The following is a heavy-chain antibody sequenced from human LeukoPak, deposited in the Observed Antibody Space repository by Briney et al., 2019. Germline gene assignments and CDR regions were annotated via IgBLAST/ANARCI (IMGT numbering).Heavy chain of an antibody. CDR2: MNPNSGNT. V-gene: IGHV1-8*01. J-gene: IGHJ4*02. CDR3: ARRNTAMVAGLDY. CDR1: GYTFTTYD. Sequence: ASVKVSCKASGYTFTTYDINWVRQATGQGLEWMGWMNPNSGNTGYAQKFQGRVTMTKNTSISTAFMELSGLRSEDTAVYFCARRNTAMVAGLDYWGQGSLVTVSS. D-gene: IGHD5-18*01.